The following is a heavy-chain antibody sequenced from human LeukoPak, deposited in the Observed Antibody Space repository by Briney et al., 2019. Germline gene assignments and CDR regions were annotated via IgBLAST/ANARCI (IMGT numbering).Heavy chain of an antibody. CDR1: GYTFTSYD. D-gene: IGHD2-15*01. CDR3: ARGVSRCSGGSCYRYYYYGMDV. Sequence: VSVKVSCKASGYTFTSYDINWVRQATGQGLEWMGWMNPNSGNTGYAQKFQGRVTMTRNTSISTAYMELSSLRSEDTAVYYCARGVSRCSGGSCYRYYYYGMDVWGQGTTVTVSS. J-gene: IGHJ6*02. V-gene: IGHV1-8*01. CDR2: MNPNSGNT.